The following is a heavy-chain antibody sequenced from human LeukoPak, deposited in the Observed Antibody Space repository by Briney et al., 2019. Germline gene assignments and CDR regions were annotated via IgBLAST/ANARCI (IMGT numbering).Heavy chain of an antibody. J-gene: IGHJ4*02. CDR2: INPGTGGT. CDR1: GYTFTGFY. CDR3: ARHLHFDY. V-gene: IGHV1-2*02. Sequence: ASVKVSCKASGYTFTGFYIHWVRQAPAQGLERMGWINPGTGGTSYAQNFQARVTLTRDTSTSTAYMELNSLRSDDTAVYFCARHLHFDYWGQGTLVSV.